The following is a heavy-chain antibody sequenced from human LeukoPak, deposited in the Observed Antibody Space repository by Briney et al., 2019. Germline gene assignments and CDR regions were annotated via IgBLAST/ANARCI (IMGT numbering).Heavy chain of an antibody. CDR2: INNNGGTT. J-gene: IGHJ4*02. CDR3: AREESSQQLVHKGFDY. V-gene: IGHV3-64D*06. CDR1: GFTFSIYA. D-gene: IGHD6-13*01. Sequence: PGGSLRLSCSASGFTFSIYAMHWVRQAPGKGLEYLSGINNNGGTTNYADSVKGRFTISRDNFKNTLYLQMSSLRPEDTAVYYCAREESSQQLVHKGFDYWGQGTLVTVSS.